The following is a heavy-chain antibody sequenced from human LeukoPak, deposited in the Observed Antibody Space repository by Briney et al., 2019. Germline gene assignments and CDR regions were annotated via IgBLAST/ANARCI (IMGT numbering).Heavy chain of an antibody. CDR2: ISYDGSNK. Sequence: GGSLRLSCVASGFTFSSYAMHWVRQAPGKGLEWVAVISYDGSNKYYADSVKGRFTISRDNSKNTLYLQMNSLRAEDTAVYYCARDYSSSFEYFQHWGQGTLVTVSS. CDR3: ARDYSSSFEYFQH. J-gene: IGHJ1*01. CDR1: GFTFSSYA. D-gene: IGHD6-13*01. V-gene: IGHV3-30*04.